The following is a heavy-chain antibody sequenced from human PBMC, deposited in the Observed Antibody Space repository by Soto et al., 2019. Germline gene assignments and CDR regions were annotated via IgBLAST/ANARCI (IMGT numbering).Heavy chain of an antibody. CDR1: GFTFSDYY. D-gene: IGHD2-15*01. CDR2: IRNEANSYTA. Sequence: GGSLRLPCAASGFTFSDYYMDWVRQAPGKGLDWVGRIRNEANSYTAEYAASVKGRFTMSRDDSKNSLYLQMNSLKTEDTAVYYCTRVPTPVPAAIDIWGQGTMVTVSS. V-gene: IGHV3-72*01. J-gene: IGHJ3*02. CDR3: TRVPTPVPAAIDI.